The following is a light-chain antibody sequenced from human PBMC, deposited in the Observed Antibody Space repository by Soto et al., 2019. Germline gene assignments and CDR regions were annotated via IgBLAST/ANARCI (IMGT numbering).Light chain of an antibody. Sequence: DIQMTQSPSSLSASVGDRVTITCRASQSISSYLNCYQHKPGKAPKLLIYAASSLQSGVPSRFSGSGSGTDFTLTISSLQPEDFATYYCQQSYSTHTFGQGTKLEIK. V-gene: IGKV1-39*01. J-gene: IGKJ2*01. CDR1: QSISSY. CDR3: QQSYSTHT. CDR2: AAS.